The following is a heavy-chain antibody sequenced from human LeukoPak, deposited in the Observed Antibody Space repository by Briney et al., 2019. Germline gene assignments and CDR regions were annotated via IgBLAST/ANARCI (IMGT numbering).Heavy chain of an antibody. CDR3: ARAREMATIYWYFDL. Sequence: SETLSLTCTVSGGSISTSSYYWGWIRQPPGKGLEWIGSIYYSGNTYYNPSLKSRVTISVDTSKNHFSLKLSSVTAADTAVYYCARAREMATIYWYFDLWGRGTLVTVSS. CDR2: IYYSGNT. CDR1: GGSISTSSYY. J-gene: IGHJ2*01. D-gene: IGHD5-24*01. V-gene: IGHV4-39*01.